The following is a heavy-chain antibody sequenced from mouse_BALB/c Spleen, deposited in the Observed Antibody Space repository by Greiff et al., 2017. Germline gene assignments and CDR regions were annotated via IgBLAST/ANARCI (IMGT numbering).Heavy chain of an antibody. V-gene: IGHV1-4*01. D-gene: IGHD2-4*01. CDR1: GYTFTSYT. CDR2: INPSSGYT. J-gene: IGHJ1*01. CDR3: GRGDYVLSSYWYFDV. Sequence: QVQLQQSGAELARPGASVKMSCKASGYTFTSYTMHWVKQRPGQGLEWIGYINPSSGYTNYNQKFKDKATLTADKSSSTAYMQLSSLTSEDSAVYYCGRGDYVLSSYWYFDVWGAGTTVTASS.